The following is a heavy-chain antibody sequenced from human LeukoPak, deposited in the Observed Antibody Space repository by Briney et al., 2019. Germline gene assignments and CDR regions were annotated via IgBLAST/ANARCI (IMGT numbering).Heavy chain of an antibody. CDR2: IIGSGVNI. D-gene: IGHD2-2*01. CDR3: AKSDCSYISCYVLDY. CDR1: GFTFSSYA. Sequence: GGSLRFSCAASGFTFSSYAMGWFRQAPGKGLDWVSAIIGSGVNIYYADSVKGRFTFSRDSSKKTLYLQMNILRAEDTSVYYCAKSDCSYISCYVLDYWGQGTQVTVSS. V-gene: IGHV3-23*01. J-gene: IGHJ4*02.